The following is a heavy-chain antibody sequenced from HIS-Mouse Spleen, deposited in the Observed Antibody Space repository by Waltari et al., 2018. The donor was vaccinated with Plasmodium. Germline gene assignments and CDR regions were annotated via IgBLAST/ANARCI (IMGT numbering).Heavy chain of an antibody. CDR3: ARLLPWVHGHFDY. D-gene: IGHD1-26*01. CDR2: VSGYNGNT. V-gene: IGHV1-18*01. CDR1: GYTFSSYG. Sequence: QVQLVQSGAEGKRPGASVKVSCKASGYTFSSYGISRVRQAPGQGLEWMGWVSGYNGNTNCAQKVQGRVTMTTDTSTSTAYMELRSLRSDDTAVYYCARLLPWVHGHFDYWGQGTLVTVSS. J-gene: IGHJ4*02.